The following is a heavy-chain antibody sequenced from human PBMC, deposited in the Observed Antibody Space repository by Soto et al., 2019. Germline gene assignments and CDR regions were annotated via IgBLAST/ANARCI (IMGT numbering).Heavy chain of an antibody. D-gene: IGHD4-4*01. Sequence: QVQLQESGPGLVKPSGTLSLTCAVSGGSISSSNWWSWGRQPPGKGLEWIGEIYHSGSTNYNPSLKSRVTISVDKSKNQFSLKLSSVTAADTAVYYCARDPRHDYSNYYYYYYGMDVWGQGTTVTVSS. CDR3: ARDPRHDYSNYYYYYYGMDV. V-gene: IGHV4-4*02. CDR1: GGSISSSNW. CDR2: IYHSGST. J-gene: IGHJ6*02.